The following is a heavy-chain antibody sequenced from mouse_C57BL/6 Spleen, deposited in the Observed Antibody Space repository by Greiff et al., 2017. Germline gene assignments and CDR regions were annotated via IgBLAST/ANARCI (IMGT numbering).Heavy chain of an antibody. D-gene: IGHD3-3*01. V-gene: IGHV2-6-1*01. CDR1: GFSLTSYG. J-gene: IGHJ4*01. CDR2: IWSDGST. CDR3: ARHEGDGYAMDY. Sequence: VKVEESGPGLVAPSQSLSITCTVSGFSLTSYGVHWVRQPPGKGLEWLVVIWSDGSTTYNSALKSRLSISKDNSKSQVFLKMNSLQTDDTAMYYCARHEGDGYAMDYWGQGTSVTVSS.